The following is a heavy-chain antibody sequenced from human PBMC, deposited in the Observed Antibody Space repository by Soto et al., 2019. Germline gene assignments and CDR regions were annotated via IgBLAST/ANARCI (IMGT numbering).Heavy chain of an antibody. J-gene: IGHJ4*02. CDR1: GGSINLYY. CDR2: VFYNGST. Sequence: PSETLSLTCTVSGGSINLYYWSWIRQPPGKGLEWIGYVFYNGSTNYNPSLKSRVTISVDTSKNQFSLKLSSVTAADTAVYYCSPREYYFDYWGQGTLVTVSS. V-gene: IGHV4-59*08. CDR3: SPREYYFDY.